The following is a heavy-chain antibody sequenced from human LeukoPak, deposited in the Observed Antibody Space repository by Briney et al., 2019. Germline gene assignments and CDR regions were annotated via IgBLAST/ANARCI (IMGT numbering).Heavy chain of an antibody. V-gene: IGHV3-23*01. CDR3: AKPRTTGLGWAQFDY. Sequence: GGSLRLSCAASGFTFSSFAMTWVCQAPGKGLEWVSGFDGNGPNTYYADSVKGRWTTSRDNSRNTLYLEMNSLRPEDTAIYYCAKPRTTGLGWAQFDYWGQGSLVTVSS. D-gene: IGHD2-8*02. CDR2: FDGNGPNT. CDR1: GFTFSSFA. J-gene: IGHJ4*02.